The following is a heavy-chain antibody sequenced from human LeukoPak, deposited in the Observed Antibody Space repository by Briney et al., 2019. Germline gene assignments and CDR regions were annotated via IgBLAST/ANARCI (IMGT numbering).Heavy chain of an antibody. CDR2: ISSNGGST. CDR1: GFTFSSYA. D-gene: IGHD3-10*01. Sequence: GGSLRLSCAASGFTFSSYAMHWVRQAPGKGLEYVSAISSNGGSTYYANSVKGRFSISRDNSKNTLYLQMGSLRAEDMAVYYCARDTVTMVRGVMAYYYYYMDVWGKGTTVTVSS. CDR3: ARDTVTMVRGVMAYYYYYMDV. J-gene: IGHJ6*03. V-gene: IGHV3-64*01.